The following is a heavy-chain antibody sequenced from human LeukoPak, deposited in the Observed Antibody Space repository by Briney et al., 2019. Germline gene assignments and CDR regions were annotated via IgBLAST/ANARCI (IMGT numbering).Heavy chain of an antibody. CDR3: ATPYSSSSVAPMDV. D-gene: IGHD6-6*01. CDR1: GGTFSSYA. V-gene: IGHV1-69*05. Sequence: VASVKVSCKASGGTFSSYAISWVRQAPGQGLEWMGRIIPIFGTANYAQKFQGRVTITTDESTSTAYTELSSLRSEDTAVYYCATPYSSSSVAPMDVWGKGTTVTVSS. CDR2: IIPIFGTA. J-gene: IGHJ6*03.